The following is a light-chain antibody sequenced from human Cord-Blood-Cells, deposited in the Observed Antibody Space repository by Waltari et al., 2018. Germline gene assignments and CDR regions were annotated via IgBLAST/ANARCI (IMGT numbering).Light chain of an antibody. CDR1: SSDAGGYNY. CDR2: DVS. CDR3: SSYTSSSTYVV. Sequence: QSALTQPASVSGSPGQSITISCTGTSSDAGGYNYVSWYQQHPGKAPKLIIYDVSNRPSGVSNRFSGSKSGNTASLTISGLQAEDEADYYCSSYTSSSTYVVFGGGTKLTVL. V-gene: IGLV2-14*01. J-gene: IGLJ2*01.